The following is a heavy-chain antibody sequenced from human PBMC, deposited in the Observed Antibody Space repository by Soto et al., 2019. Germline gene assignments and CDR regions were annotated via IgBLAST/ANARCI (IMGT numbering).Heavy chain of an antibody. CDR1: GYSISSGYY. V-gene: IGHV4-38-2*01. D-gene: IGHD3-22*01. Sequence: KASETLSLTCAVSGYSISSGYYWGWIRQPPGKGLEWIGSIYHSGSTYYNPSLKSRVTISVDTSKNQFSLKLSSVTAADTAVYYCARATHLYYYDSSGSPAHFDYWGQGTLVTVSS. CDR2: IYHSGST. CDR3: ARATHLYYYDSSGSPAHFDY. J-gene: IGHJ4*02.